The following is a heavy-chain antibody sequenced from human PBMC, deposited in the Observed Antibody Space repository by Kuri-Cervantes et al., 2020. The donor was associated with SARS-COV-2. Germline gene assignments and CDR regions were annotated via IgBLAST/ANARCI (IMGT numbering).Heavy chain of an antibody. Sequence: GESLKISCAASGFTFSRYTMNWVRQAPGKGLEWVSGISSSTSYRNYADSVKGRFTISRDDAKNSVYLQMNSLRAEDTAVYYCARLRYNWNDPYFDYWGQGTLVTVSS. CDR1: GFTFSRYT. V-gene: IGHV3-21*06. CDR2: ISSSTSYR. CDR3: ARLRYNWNDPYFDY. D-gene: IGHD1-20*01. J-gene: IGHJ4*02.